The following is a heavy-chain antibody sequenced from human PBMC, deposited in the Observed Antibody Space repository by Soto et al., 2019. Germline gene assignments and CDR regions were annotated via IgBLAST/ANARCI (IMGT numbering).Heavy chain of an antibody. J-gene: IGHJ6*02. CDR2: ISSSSTI. CDR1: GFTFSSYS. D-gene: IGHD6-13*01. CDR3: ARDLAAAPLFGYYYYYGMDV. Sequence: PGGSLRLSCAASGFTFSSYSMNWVRQAPGKGLEWVSYISSSSTIYYADSVKGRFTISRDNAKNSLYLQMNSLRDEDTAVYYCARDLAAAPLFGYYYYYGMDVWGQGTTVTVSS. V-gene: IGHV3-48*02.